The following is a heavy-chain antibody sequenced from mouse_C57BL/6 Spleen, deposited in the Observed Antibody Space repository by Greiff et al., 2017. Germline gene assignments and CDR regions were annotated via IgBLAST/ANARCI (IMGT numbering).Heavy chain of an antibody. CDR1: GYTFTSYG. V-gene: IGHV1-81*01. J-gene: IGHJ1*03. Sequence: VKLVESGAELARPGASVKLSCKASGYTFTSYGISWVKQRTGQGLEWIGEIYPRSGNTYYNEKFKGKATLTADKSSSTAYMELRSLTSEDSAVYFCAREGGNYEYFDVWGTGTTVTVSS. CDR2: IYPRSGNT. CDR3: AREGGNYEYFDV. D-gene: IGHD2-1*01.